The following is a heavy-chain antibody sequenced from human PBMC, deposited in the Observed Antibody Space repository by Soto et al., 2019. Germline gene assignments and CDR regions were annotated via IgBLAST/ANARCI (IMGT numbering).Heavy chain of an antibody. J-gene: IGHJ6*01. CDR3: TRDHGYGQGMDV. CDR2: ITQSSKTI. D-gene: IGHD5-12*01. V-gene: IGHV3-48*01. Sequence: PGGSLRLSCAASGFTFSTYSMNWVRQAPGKGLGWISSITQSSKTIYYAASVKGRFTIPRDNAKHSLYLQMNSLRAEDTAVYYCTRDHGYGQGMDVWGQGTTVTVSS. CDR1: GFTFSTYS.